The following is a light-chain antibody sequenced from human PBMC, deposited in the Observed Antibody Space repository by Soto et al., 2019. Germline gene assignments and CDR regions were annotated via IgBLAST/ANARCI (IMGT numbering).Light chain of an antibody. CDR1: QSISSN. CDR2: AAS. Sequence: EIVSPQSPATLSVSPGARATLYCRASQSISSNLAWYQQKPCQAHRLIIYAASTRATGIPARFSGSGSGTEFTPTISTLQSEDFAVYYGQQRSNWPTITFGQWTRGEIK. CDR3: QQRSNWPTIT. J-gene: IGKJ5*01. V-gene: IGKV3-15*01.